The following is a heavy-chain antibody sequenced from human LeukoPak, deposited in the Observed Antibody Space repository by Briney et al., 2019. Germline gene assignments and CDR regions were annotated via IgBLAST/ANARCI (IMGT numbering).Heavy chain of an antibody. V-gene: IGHV3-30*03. J-gene: IGHJ4*02. CDR2: ISYDGSNK. CDR1: GFTFSSYG. D-gene: IGHD1-26*01. Sequence: GGSLRLSCAASGFTFSSYGMHWVRQAPGKGLEWVAVISYDGSNKYYADSVKGRFTISRDNSKNTLYLQMNSLRAEDTAVYYCARDRSIVGATPGGGIFDYWGQGTLVTVSS. CDR3: ARDRSIVGATPGGGIFDY.